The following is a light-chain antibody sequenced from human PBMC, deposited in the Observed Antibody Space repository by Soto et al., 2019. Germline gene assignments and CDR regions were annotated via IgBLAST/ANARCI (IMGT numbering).Light chain of an antibody. CDR1: QSIRTY. J-gene: IGKJ1*01. CDR2: AAS. CDR3: QQTYSNPRT. Sequence: DIQMTQSPSSLSASVGDRVTITCRASQSIRTYLNWYQQKPGKAPKFLIYAASTLQSGVPSRFSGSGSGTDFTLTISSLQPEDFATYYCQQTYSNPRTFGQGPKVHIK. V-gene: IGKV1-39*01.